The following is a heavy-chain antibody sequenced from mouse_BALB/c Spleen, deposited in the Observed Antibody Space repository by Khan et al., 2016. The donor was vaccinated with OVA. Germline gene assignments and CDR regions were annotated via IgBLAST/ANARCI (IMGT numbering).Heavy chain of an antibody. CDR3: ARRWAARATWDYFDY. J-gene: IGHJ2*01. V-gene: IGHV1-63*02. CDR1: GYTFTNYW. D-gene: IGHD3-1*01. CDR2: TYPGGGYT. Sequence: VQLQESGAELVRPGTSVKMSCKAAGYTFTNYWIGWVKQRPGHGLEWIGDTYPGGGYTNYNEKFKGKATLTADTSSSTAYMQLSGLTSEDADIYYCARRWAARATWDYFDYWGQGTTLTVSS.